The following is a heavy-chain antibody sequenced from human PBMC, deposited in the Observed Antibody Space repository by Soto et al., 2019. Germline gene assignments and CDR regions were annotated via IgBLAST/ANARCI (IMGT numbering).Heavy chain of an antibody. CDR2: INHSGST. J-gene: IGHJ6*02. CDR1: GGSCSGYY. V-gene: IGHV4-34*01. CDR3: ARGSIAALYYYGMDV. Sequence: AETLSLTCADYGGSCSGYYWSWIRQPPGKGLEWIGEINHSGSTNYNPSLKSRVTISVDTSKNQFSLKLSSVTAADTAVYYCARGSIAALYYYGMDVWGQGTTVTVSS. D-gene: IGHD6-6*01.